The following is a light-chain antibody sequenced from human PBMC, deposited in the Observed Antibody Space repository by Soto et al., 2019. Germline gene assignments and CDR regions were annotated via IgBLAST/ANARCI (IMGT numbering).Light chain of an antibody. CDR3: XQXGSSPCT. Sequence: EIVLTQSPGTLSLSPGERATLSCRASQSVTGSYLAWYQQKPGQAPRVLIYGASSRATGIPDRFSGSGSGTDFTLTISRLEPEXFAXXXXXQXGSSPCTFGQGTKLEIK. J-gene: IGKJ2*02. V-gene: IGKV3-20*01. CDR2: GAS. CDR1: QSVTGSY.